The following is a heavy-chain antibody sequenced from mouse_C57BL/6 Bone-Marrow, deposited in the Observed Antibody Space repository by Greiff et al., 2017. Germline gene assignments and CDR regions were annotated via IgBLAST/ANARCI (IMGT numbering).Heavy chain of an antibody. D-gene: IGHD1-1*01. CDR3: TIYYYGPSRNYFDY. CDR2: IHPNSGST. CDR1: GYTFTSYW. J-gene: IGHJ2*01. V-gene: IGHV1-64*01. Sequence: QVQLQQPGAELVKPGASVKLSCKASGYTFTSYWMHWVKQRPGQGLEWIGMIHPNSGSTNYNEKFKSKATLTVDKSSSTAYMQLSSLTSEDSAVYYWTIYYYGPSRNYFDYWGQGTTLTVSS.